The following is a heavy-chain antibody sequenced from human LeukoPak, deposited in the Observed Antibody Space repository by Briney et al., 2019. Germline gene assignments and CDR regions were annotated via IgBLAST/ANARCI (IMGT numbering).Heavy chain of an antibody. D-gene: IGHD3-10*01. Sequence: NPGGSLRLSCAASGFTFSDYYMSWIRQAPGKGLEWVSYISSSGSTIYYADSVKGRFAISRDNAKNSLYLQMNSLGAEDTAVYYCAREGARGVFDYWGQGTLVTVSS. V-gene: IGHV3-11*04. CDR1: GFTFSDYY. CDR2: ISSSGSTI. CDR3: AREGARGVFDY. J-gene: IGHJ4*02.